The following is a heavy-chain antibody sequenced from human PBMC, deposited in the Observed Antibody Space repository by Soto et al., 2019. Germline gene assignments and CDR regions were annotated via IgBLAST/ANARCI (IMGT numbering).Heavy chain of an antibody. CDR1: GFTFGSYW. D-gene: IGHD2-21*02. CDR3: ARAGYCGPGCYYYFDY. J-gene: IGHJ4*02. Sequence: EVQLVESGGGLVQPGGSLRLSCAVSGFTFGSYWMNWVRLIPGKGLEWVASIKPDGSATYYVDSVKGRFTISRDNAKNSLYLQMNSLRLEDTSVYYCARAGYCGPGCYYYFDYWGQGTLVTVSS. V-gene: IGHV3-7*01. CDR2: IKPDGSAT.